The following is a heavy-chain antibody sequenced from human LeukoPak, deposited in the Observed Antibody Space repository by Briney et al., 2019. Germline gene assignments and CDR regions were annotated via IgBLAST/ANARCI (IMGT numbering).Heavy chain of an antibody. Sequence: GGSLRLSCAASGFTFSSYAMHWVRQAPGKGLEWVAVIWYDGSNKYYADSVKGRFTISRDNSKNTLYLQMNSLRAEDTAVYYCARERIAAAGIFDYWGQGTLVTVSS. V-gene: IGHV3-33*08. CDR1: GFTFSSYA. CDR3: ARERIAAAGIFDY. CDR2: IWYDGSNK. J-gene: IGHJ4*02. D-gene: IGHD6-13*01.